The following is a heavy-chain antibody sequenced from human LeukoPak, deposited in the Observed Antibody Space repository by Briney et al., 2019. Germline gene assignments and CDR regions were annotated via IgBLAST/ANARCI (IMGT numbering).Heavy chain of an antibody. V-gene: IGHV1-46*01. D-gene: IGHD2-15*01. CDR1: GYTFTNFH. CDR3: ARAPHSSAGDNFDY. CDR2: INPSGGGT. J-gene: IGHJ4*02. Sequence: ASVKVSFKASGYTFTNFHMHWVRQAPGQGLEWMGIINPSGGGTSYPQKFQGRVTITRDTSTSTVYMELSSLRSEDTAVYYCARAPHSSAGDNFDYWGQGTLVTVSS.